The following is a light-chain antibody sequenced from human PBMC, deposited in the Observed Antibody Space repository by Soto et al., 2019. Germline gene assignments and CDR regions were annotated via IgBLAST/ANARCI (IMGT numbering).Light chain of an antibody. CDR2: AAS. Sequence: ETVMTQSPVTLSVSPGDTATLSCRASQRVSSHLAWYQQKPGQAPRLLIYAASTRATGIPVRFSGSGSETEFTLTISSLQPEDFATYYCQQANSFPYTFGQGTKLEIK. CDR1: QRVSSH. J-gene: IGKJ2*01. CDR3: QQANSFPYT. V-gene: IGKV3-15*01.